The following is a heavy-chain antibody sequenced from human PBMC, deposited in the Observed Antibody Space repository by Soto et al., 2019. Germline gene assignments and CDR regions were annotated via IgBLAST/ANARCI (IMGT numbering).Heavy chain of an antibody. Sequence: GGSLRLSCAASGFTFDDYTMHWVRQAPGKGLEWVSLISWDGGSTYYADSVKGRFTISRDNSKNSLYLQMNSLRTEDTALYYCARVGYYDSSGYPAGAFDIWGQGTMVTVS. J-gene: IGHJ3*02. V-gene: IGHV3-43*01. D-gene: IGHD3-22*01. CDR2: ISWDGGST. CDR3: ARVGYYDSSGYPAGAFDI. CDR1: GFTFDDYT.